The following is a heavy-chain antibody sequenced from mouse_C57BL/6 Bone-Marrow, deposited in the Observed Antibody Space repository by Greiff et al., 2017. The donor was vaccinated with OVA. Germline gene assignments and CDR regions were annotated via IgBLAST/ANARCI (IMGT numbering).Heavy chain of an antibody. V-gene: IGHV1-20*01. CDR3: ARGGAYYYGSSPAWFAY. CDR1: GYSFTGYF. CDR2: INPYNGDT. J-gene: IGHJ3*01. D-gene: IGHD1-1*01. Sequence: LMESGDSVKISCKASGYSFTGYFMNWVMQSHGKSLEWIGRINPYNGDTFYNQKFKGKATLTVDKSSSTAHMELRSLTSEDSAVYYCARGGAYYYGSSPAWFAYWGQGTLVTVSA.